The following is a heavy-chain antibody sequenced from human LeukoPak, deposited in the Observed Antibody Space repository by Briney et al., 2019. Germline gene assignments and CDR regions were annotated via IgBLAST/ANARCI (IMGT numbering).Heavy chain of an antibody. V-gene: IGHV3-30*18. CDR3: AKDGGSSGWYFDY. CDR1: GFTFSSYG. J-gene: IGHJ4*02. D-gene: IGHD6-19*01. Sequence: GRSLRLSCAASGFTFSSYGMHWVRQAPGKGLEWVAVISYDGSNKYYADSVKGRFTISRDNSKNTLYPQMNSLRAEDTAVYYCAKDGGSSGWYFDYWGQGTLVTVSS. CDR2: ISYDGSNK.